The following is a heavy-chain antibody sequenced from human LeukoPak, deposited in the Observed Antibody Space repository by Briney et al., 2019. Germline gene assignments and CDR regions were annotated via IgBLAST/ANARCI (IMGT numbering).Heavy chain of an antibody. V-gene: IGHV3-7*01. CDR1: GFTFRRHW. J-gene: IGHJ3*02. CDR2: IKQDGSRQ. D-gene: IGHD3-10*01. Sequence: GGSLRLSCAASGFTFRRHWMSWVRQAPGKGLEWVAHIKQDGSRQYYVDSVKGRFTISRDNAKRSQYLQMNSLRAEDTAVYYCARGRDRGVIAHDAFDIWGQGTMVTVSS. CDR3: ARGRDRGVIAHDAFDI.